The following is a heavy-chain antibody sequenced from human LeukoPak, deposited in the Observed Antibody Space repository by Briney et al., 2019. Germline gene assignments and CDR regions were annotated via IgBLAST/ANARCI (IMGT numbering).Heavy chain of an antibody. CDR3: ARDGADYFDY. CDR2: IYYSGST. CDR1: GGSISSYY. Sequence: SETLSLTCTVSGGSISSYYWSWIRQPPGKGLEWIGYIYYSGSTNYNPSLKSRVTISVDTSKNQFPLKLSSVTAADTAVYYCARDGADYFDYWGQGILVTVSS. J-gene: IGHJ4*02. V-gene: IGHV4-59*01. D-gene: IGHD4/OR15-4a*01.